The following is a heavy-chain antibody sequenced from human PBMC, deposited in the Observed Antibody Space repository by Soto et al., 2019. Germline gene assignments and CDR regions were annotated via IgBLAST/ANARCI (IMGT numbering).Heavy chain of an antibody. V-gene: IGHV1-46*03. CDR2: INPSGGST. D-gene: IGHD6-13*01. Sequence: QVQLVQSGAEVKKPGASVKVSCKASGYTFTSYYMHWVRQAPGQGLEWMGIINPSGGSTSYAQKFQGRVTMTRDTSTSTVYMELSSLRSEDTAVYYCARESSWYVADYYYCDYWGQGTLVTVSS. CDR1: GYTFTSYY. J-gene: IGHJ4*02. CDR3: ARESSWYVADYYYCDY.